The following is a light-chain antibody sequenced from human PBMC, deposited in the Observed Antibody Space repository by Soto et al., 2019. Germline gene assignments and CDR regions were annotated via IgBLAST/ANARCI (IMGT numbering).Light chain of an antibody. V-gene: IGKV1-5*03. Sequence: DFPMTQSPSTLSASVGDRVTVTCRASQSISTWLAWYQQKPGKAPKLLIYKASNLEVGVPSRFSGSGSGTEFTLTISSLQPDDFATYYCQHYNNYPYTFGQGTKLEIK. CDR3: QHYNNYPYT. CDR1: QSISTW. J-gene: IGKJ2*01. CDR2: KAS.